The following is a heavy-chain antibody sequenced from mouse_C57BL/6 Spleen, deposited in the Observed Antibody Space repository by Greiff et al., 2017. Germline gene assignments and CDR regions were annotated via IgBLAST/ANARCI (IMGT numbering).Heavy chain of an antibody. Sequence: DVKLVESGGGLVKPGGSLKLSCAASGFTFSSYAMSWVRQTPEKRLEWVATISAGGSYTYYPDNVKGRFTISRDNAKNNLYLQMSHLKSEDTAMYYCAREAGTGAWFAYWGQGTLVTVSA. CDR3: AREAGTGAWFAY. CDR2: ISAGGSYT. J-gene: IGHJ3*01. CDR1: GFTFSSYA. D-gene: IGHD4-1*01. V-gene: IGHV5-4*01.